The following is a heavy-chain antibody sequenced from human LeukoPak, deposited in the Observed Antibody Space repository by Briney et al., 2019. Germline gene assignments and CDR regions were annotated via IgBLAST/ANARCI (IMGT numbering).Heavy chain of an antibody. Sequence: GGSLRLSCAASGFTFSSYWMSWVRQAPGKGLEWVANIKQDGSEKYYVDSVKGRFTISRDNAKNSLYLQMNSLRAEDTAVYYCVRDCSGGSCYLLDYWGQGTLVTVSS. CDR3: VRDCSGGSCYLLDY. V-gene: IGHV3-7*01. J-gene: IGHJ4*02. CDR1: GFTFSSYW. CDR2: IKQDGSEK. D-gene: IGHD2-15*01.